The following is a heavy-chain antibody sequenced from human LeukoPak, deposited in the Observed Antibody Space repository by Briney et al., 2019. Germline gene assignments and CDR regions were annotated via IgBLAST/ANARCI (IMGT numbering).Heavy chain of an antibody. Sequence: PGESLKISCKGSGYSFTSYWIGWARQMPGKGLEWMGIIYPGDSDTRYSPSFQGQVTISADKSISTAHLQWSSLKASDTAMYYCARGHSGYDPPQYYYGMDVWGKGTTVTVSS. CDR3: ARGHSGYDPPQYYYGMDV. CDR2: IYPGDSDT. CDR1: GYSFTSYW. V-gene: IGHV5-51*01. J-gene: IGHJ6*04. D-gene: IGHD5-12*01.